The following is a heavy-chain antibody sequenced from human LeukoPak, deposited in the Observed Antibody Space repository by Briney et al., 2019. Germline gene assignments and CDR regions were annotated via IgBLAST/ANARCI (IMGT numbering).Heavy chain of an antibody. CDR1: GLTFSSYG. CDR2: IRYDGSNK. V-gene: IGHV3-30*02. CDR3: AKDGGLYGDYRTYYFDY. Sequence: GGSLRLSCAASGLTFSSYGMHWVRQAPGKGLEWVAFIRYDGSNKYYADSVKGRFTISRDNSKNTLYLQMNSLRAEDTAVYYCAKDGGLYGDYRTYYFDYWGQGTLVTVSS. D-gene: IGHD4-17*01. J-gene: IGHJ4*02.